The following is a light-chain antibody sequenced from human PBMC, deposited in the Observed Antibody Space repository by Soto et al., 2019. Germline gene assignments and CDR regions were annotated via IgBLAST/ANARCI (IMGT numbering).Light chain of an antibody. Sequence: DIQLTQSQCSLSACVGERVTLTFRASQSISSWLAWYQQKPGKAPKLLIYDASSLESGVPSRFSGSGSGTEFTLTISSLQPDDFATYYCQQYNSYSTFGQGTKVDIK. V-gene: IGKV1-5*01. CDR3: QQYNSYST. CDR2: DAS. CDR1: QSISSW. J-gene: IGKJ1*01.